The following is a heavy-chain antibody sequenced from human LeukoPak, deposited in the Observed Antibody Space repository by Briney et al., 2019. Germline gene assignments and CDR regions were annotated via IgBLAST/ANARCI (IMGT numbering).Heavy chain of an antibody. D-gene: IGHD1-26*01. CDR3: ARGDSGSYYFPGRYFDY. V-gene: IGHV3-64*01. J-gene: IGHJ4*02. CDR1: GFTFSSYA. CDR2: ISSNGGST. Sequence: GGSLRLSCAASGFTFSSYAMHWVRQAPGKGLEYVSAISSNGGSTYYANSVKGRFTISRDNSKNTLYLQMGSLRAEDMAVYYCARGDSGSYYFPGRYFDYWGQGTLVTVSS.